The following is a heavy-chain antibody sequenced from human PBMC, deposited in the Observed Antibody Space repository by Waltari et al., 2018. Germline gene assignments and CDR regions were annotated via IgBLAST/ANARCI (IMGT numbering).Heavy chain of an antibody. CDR3: AKDMVRGVLDY. Sequence: VQLVESGGGLVKPGGSLRLSCAASGFTFSSYSMNWVRQAPGKGLEWVAVIWYDGSNKYYADSVKGRFTISRDNSKNTLYLQMNSLRAEDTAVYYCAKDMVRGVLDYWGQGTLVTVSS. CDR1: GFTFSSYS. J-gene: IGHJ4*02. CDR2: IWYDGSNK. V-gene: IGHV3-33*06. D-gene: IGHD3-10*01.